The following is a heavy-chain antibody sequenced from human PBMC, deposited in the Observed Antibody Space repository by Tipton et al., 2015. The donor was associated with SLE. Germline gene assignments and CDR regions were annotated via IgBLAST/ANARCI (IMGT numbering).Heavy chain of an antibody. CDR2: INPSGGST. V-gene: IGHV1-46*01. CDR3: ASPGWAGLRGSGRYYNLEY. D-gene: IGHD3-10*01. Sequence: QSGPEVKKPGASVKVSCKASGYTFTSYYVHWVRQAPGQGLEWMGVINPSGGSTGYAQKFQGRVTMTRDTSPSTFYMELSSLRSEGPAVYYCASPGWAGLRGSGRYYNLEYWGQGTLVTVSS. J-gene: IGHJ4*02. CDR1: GYTFTSYY.